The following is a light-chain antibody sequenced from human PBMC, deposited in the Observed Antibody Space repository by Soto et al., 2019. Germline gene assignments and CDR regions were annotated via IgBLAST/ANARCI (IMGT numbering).Light chain of an antibody. Sequence: EIVLTQSPGTLSLSPGERATLSCRASQSVSSIYFAWYQQKPGQAPRLLIYGASSRATGIPDRFSGSGSGTDFTLTISRLEPEDVAVYYCQQFGTSPPSTFGQGTRLEIK. J-gene: IGKJ5*01. CDR3: QQFGTSPPST. CDR1: QSVSSIY. CDR2: GAS. V-gene: IGKV3-20*01.